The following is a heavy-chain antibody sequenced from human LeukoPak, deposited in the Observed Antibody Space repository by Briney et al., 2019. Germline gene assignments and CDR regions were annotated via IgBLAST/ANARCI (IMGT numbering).Heavy chain of an antibody. D-gene: IGHD6-13*01. CDR3: ARAAGVAAAGPKNWFDP. CDR2: INHSGST. Sequence: PSETLSLTCAVYGGSFSGYYWSWIRQPPGKGLEWIGEINHSGSTNYNPSLKSRVTISVDTSKNQFSLKLTSVTAADTAVFYCARAAGVAAAGPKNWFDPWGQGTLVTVSS. J-gene: IGHJ5*02. CDR1: GGSFSGYY. V-gene: IGHV4-34*01.